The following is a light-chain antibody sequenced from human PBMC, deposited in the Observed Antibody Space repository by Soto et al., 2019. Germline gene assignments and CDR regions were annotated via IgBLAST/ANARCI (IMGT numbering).Light chain of an antibody. Sequence: QSALTQPPSASGSPGQSVTISCTGTSSDVGGCNYVPWYQQHPGKAPKLMIYEVNKRPSGVPDRFSGSKSGNTASLTVSGLQAEDEADYYCSSYAGYNNFVFGTGTKLTVL. V-gene: IGLV2-8*01. CDR3: SSYAGYNNFV. J-gene: IGLJ1*01. CDR1: SSDVGGCNY. CDR2: EVN.